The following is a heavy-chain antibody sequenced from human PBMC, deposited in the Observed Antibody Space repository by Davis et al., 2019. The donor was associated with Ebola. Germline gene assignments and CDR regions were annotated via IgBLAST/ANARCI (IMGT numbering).Heavy chain of an antibody. Sequence: ASVKVSCKASGYTFTGYYMHWVRQAPGQGLEWMGWINPNSGGTNYAQKFQGRVTMTRDTSISTAYMELRRLRSDDTAVYYCASPASIYSYGPNYYGMDVWGQGTTVTVSS. CDR1: GYTFTGYY. CDR2: INPNSGGT. J-gene: IGHJ6*02. V-gene: IGHV1-2*02. CDR3: ASPASIYSYGPNYYGMDV. D-gene: IGHD5-18*01.